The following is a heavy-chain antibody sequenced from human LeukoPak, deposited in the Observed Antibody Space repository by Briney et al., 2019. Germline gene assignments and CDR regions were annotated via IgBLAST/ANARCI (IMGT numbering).Heavy chain of an antibody. CDR3: AKDATPRNSVWDYFDY. J-gene: IGHJ4*02. V-gene: IGHV3-23*01. CDR1: GFSFNIHA. D-gene: IGHD7-27*01. Sequence: GGSLRLSCAASGFSFNIHAMTWVRQAPGKGLEWVAVIGGPGDTHYADSVKGRFAVSRDDSTNTVFLQMNSLRADDSAIYYCAKDATPRNSVWDYFDYWGQGTLVTVSS. CDR2: IGGPGDT.